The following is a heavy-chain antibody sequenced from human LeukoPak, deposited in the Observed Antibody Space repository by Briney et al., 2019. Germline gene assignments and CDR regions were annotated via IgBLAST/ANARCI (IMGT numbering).Heavy chain of an antibody. Sequence: SETLSLTCAVYGGSFSGYYWSWIRQPPGKGLEWIGEINHSGSTNYNPSLKSRVTISVDTSKNQFSLKLSSVTAADTAVYYCARRANSSSTFDYWGQGTLVTVSS. J-gene: IGHJ4*02. CDR3: ARRANSSSTFDY. D-gene: IGHD6-6*01. CDR1: GGSFSGYY. V-gene: IGHV4-34*01. CDR2: INHSGST.